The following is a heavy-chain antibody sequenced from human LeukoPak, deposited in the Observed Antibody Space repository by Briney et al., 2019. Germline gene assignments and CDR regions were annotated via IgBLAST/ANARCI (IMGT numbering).Heavy chain of an antibody. D-gene: IGHD2-2*01. V-gene: IGHV1-8*03. J-gene: IGHJ6*03. CDR1: GYTFTSYD. CDR3: ARVRVVPAAMYFYYYYYMDV. Sequence: ASVKVSCKASGYTFTSYDINWVRQATGQGLEWMGWMNPNSGNTGYAQKFQGRVTITRNTSISTAYMELGSLRSEDTAVYYCARVRVVPAAMYFYYYYYMDVWGKGTTVTVSS. CDR2: MNPNSGNT.